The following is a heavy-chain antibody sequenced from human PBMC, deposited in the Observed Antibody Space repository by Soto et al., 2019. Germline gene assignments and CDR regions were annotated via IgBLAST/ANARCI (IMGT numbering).Heavy chain of an antibody. CDR1: GYTLTELS. V-gene: IGHV1-24*01. CDR2: FDTEDGET. Sequence: GASVKVSCKVSGYTLTELSMHWVRQAPGKGLEWMGGFDTEDGETIYAQKFQGRFTMTEDTSTDTAYMELSSLRSEDTAVYYCATETPPFVSRIAAAGIYYYYGMDVWGQGTTVTVSS. D-gene: IGHD6-13*01. J-gene: IGHJ6*02. CDR3: ATETPPFVSRIAAAGIYYYYGMDV.